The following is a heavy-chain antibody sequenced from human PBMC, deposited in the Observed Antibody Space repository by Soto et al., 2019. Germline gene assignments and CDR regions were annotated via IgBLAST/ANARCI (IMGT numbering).Heavy chain of an antibody. V-gene: IGHV3-23*01. CDR3: AKDYRIRYSSGWYSVPRDLVFDY. J-gene: IGHJ4*02. D-gene: IGHD6-19*01. CDR1: GFTFSSYA. CDR2: ISGSGGST. Sequence: GGSLRLSCAASGFTFSSYAMSWVRQAPGKGLEWVSAISGSGGSTYYADSVKGRFTISRDNSKNTLYLQMNSLRAEDTAVYYCAKDYRIRYSSGWYSVPRDLVFDYWGQGTLVTVSS.